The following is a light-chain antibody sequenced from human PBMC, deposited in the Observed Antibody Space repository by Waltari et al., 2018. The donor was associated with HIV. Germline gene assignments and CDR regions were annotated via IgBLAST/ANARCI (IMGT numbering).Light chain of an antibody. J-gene: IGLJ3*02. Sequence: QSVLTQPPSASGTPGQRVTISCSGSSSNTGSNTVNWYQQLPGPAPKLLIYSNNQRPSGVPYRLSGSKSGTSASLAISGLQSEDEANYYCAAWDDSLIGPVFGGGTKLTVL. CDR1: SSNTGSNT. V-gene: IGLV1-44*01. CDR3: AAWDDSLIGPV. CDR2: SNN.